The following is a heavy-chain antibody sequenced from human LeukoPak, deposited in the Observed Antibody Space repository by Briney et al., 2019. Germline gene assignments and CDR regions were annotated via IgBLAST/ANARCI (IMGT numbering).Heavy chain of an antibody. CDR1: GFTFSRYW. CDR3: ARGLYSQFDP. D-gene: IGHD5-18*01. CDR2: IKEDGSEK. V-gene: IGHV3-7*01. Sequence: PGGSLRLSCAASGFTFSRYWMSWVRQAPGKGLEWVAMIKEDGSEKYYVDSVNGRFTISRDNAKNSLYLQMNSLRVEDTAVYYCARGLYSQFDPWGQGTLVTVSS. J-gene: IGHJ5*02.